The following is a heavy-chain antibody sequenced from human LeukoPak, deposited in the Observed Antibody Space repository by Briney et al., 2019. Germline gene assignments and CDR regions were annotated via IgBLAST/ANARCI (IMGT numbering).Heavy chain of an antibody. CDR2: ISSSSSTI. V-gene: IGHV3-48*04. CDR3: AREDKPAATTMFDY. D-gene: IGHD2-2*01. J-gene: IGHJ4*02. CDR1: GFSFSSYC. Sequence: EKSMRLSCAASGFSFSSYCMNWVRQAPGKGLEWVSYISSSSSTIYYADSVKGRFTISRDNAKNSLYLQMNSLRAEDTAVYYCAREDKPAATTMFDYWGQGTLVTVSS.